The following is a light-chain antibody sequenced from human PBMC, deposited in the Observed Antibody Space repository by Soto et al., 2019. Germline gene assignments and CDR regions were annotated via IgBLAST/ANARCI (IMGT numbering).Light chain of an antibody. CDR1: SSNIGGNS. J-gene: IGLJ2*01. CDR3: AAWDDNLNGPV. V-gene: IGLV1-44*01. CDR2: SDD. Sequence: QSVLTQPTSASGTPGQRVTISCSGSSSNIGGNSVNWYQHLPGTAPKILMYSDDERPSGVPDRFSGSKSGTSASLAISGLQSEDEADYYCAAWDDNLNGPVFGGGTKVTVL.